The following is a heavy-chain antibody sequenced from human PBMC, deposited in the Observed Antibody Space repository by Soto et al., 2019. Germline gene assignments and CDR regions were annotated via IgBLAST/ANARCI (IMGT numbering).Heavy chain of an antibody. Sequence: GGSLRLSCTASGFTFGDYAMSWFRQAPGKGLEWVGFIRSKAYGGTTEYAASVKGRFTISRDDSKSIAYLQMNSLKTEDTAVYYCTRVPAAILPYFQHWGQGTLVTVSS. V-gene: IGHV3-49*03. J-gene: IGHJ1*01. CDR2: IRSKAYGGTT. CDR1: GFTFGDYA. D-gene: IGHD2-2*02. CDR3: TRVPAAILPYFQH.